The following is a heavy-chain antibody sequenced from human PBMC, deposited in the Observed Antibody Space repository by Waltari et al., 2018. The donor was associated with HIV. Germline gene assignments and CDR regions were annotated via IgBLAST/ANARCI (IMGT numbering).Heavy chain of an antibody. J-gene: IGHJ6*02. V-gene: IGHV4-4*07. CDR3: ARFVGSSWVHGMDV. Sequence: QVQLQESGPGLVTPSETLSLPCTASCGSISIYHSTCRPQPAGKGLEWIGRIYTCGSTNYNPSLKSRVTMSVDTSKNQFSLKRSSVTAADTAVYYCARFVGSSWVHGMDVWGQGTTVTVSS. D-gene: IGHD6-13*01. CDR1: CGSISIYH. CDR2: IYTCGST.